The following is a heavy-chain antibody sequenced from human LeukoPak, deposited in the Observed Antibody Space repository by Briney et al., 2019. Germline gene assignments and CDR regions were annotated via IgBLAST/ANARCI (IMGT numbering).Heavy chain of an antibody. J-gene: IGHJ3*02. CDR1: GGSISSGGYY. Sequence: SETLSLTCTVSGGSISSGGYYWSWIRQPPGKGLEWIGYIYYSGSTNYNPSLKSRVTISVDTSKNQFSLKLSSVTAADTAVYYCARFIVGGGAAFDIWGQGTMVTVSS. CDR3: ARFIVGGGAAFDI. V-gene: IGHV4-61*08. D-gene: IGHD1-26*01. CDR2: IYYSGST.